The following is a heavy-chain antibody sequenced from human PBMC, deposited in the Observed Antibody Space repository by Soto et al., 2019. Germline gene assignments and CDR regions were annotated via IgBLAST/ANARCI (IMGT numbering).Heavy chain of an antibody. CDR3: ARGLGQTTMTTLQTTCFDP. D-gene: IGHD4-17*01. CDR1: GGSISSYY. V-gene: IGHV4-59*06. Sequence: PSETLSLTCTVSGGSISSYYWSWIRQHPGKGLEWIGYSYYSGTTYYNPSLKSRVTISVDRSKNQFSLRLTSVTAADTAVYYCARGLGQTTMTTLQTTCFDPWGQGILVTVSS. J-gene: IGHJ5*02. CDR2: SYYSGTT.